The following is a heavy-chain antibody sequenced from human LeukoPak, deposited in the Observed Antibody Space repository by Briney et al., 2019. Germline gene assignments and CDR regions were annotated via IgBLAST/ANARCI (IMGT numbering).Heavy chain of an antibody. J-gene: IGHJ2*01. CDR2: IPYDGSDK. D-gene: IGHD3-10*01. CDR3: ARDGAYYGSGSSFFDL. CDR1: GFNFNTYG. V-gene: IGHV3-30*02. Sequence: GGSLRLSCVASGFNFNTYGMHWVRQAPGKGLEWVAFIPYDGSDKYYADSVKGRFTISRDNSKNTLYLQMNSLRAEDTAVYFCARDGAYYGSGSSFFDLWGRGTLVTVSS.